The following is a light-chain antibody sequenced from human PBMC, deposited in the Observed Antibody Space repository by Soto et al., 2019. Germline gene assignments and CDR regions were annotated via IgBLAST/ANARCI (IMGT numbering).Light chain of an antibody. CDR3: QQYDNPPLT. V-gene: IGKV1-33*01. Sequence: DIQMTQSPSSLSASVGDRVTITCQASQDISNYLNWYQQKPGKAPQLLIYDASNLETGVPSRFSGGGSGTDFTFTISSLQPEDIATYYCQQYDNPPLTFGGGTTLEIK. CDR2: DAS. J-gene: IGKJ4*01. CDR1: QDISNY.